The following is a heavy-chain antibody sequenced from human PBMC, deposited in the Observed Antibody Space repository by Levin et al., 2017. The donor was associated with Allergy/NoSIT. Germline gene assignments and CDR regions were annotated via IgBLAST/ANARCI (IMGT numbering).Heavy chain of an antibody. CDR1: GFTFDDYT. D-gene: IGHD6-19*01. CDR2: ISWDGGST. CDR3: AKDSYSSGWYFDY. V-gene: IGHV3-43*01. J-gene: IGHJ4*02. Sequence: LSLTCAASGFTFDDYTMHWVRQAPGKGLEWVSLISWDGGSTYYADSVKGRFTISRDNSKNSLYLQMNSLRTEDTALYYCAKDSYSSGWYFDYWGQGTLVTVSS.